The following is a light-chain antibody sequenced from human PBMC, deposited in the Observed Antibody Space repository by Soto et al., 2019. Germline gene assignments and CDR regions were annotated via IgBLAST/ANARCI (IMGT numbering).Light chain of an antibody. J-gene: IGLJ3*02. CDR2: EGN. CDR3: CSYAGSRTFV. Sequence: QSALTQPASVSGSPEQSITISCTGTSSDVGAYNLVSWYQQHPGKAPRLIIYEGNKRPSGISHRFSGSKSDNTASLTISGLRDEDEAHYHCCSYAGSRTFVFGGGTKVTVL. V-gene: IGLV2-23*01. CDR1: SSDVGAYNL.